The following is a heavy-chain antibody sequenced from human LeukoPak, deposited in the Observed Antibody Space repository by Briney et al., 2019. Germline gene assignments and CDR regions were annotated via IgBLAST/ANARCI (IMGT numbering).Heavy chain of an antibody. J-gene: IGHJ4*02. V-gene: IGHV3-23*01. Sequence: PGGSLRLSCAASGFTFSSYGMSWVRQAPGKGLEWVSSISGSGGSTYYPDSVNGRFTIARDNSKNTLYLQMNSMRAEDTAVYYCAKMGPYDASYWGQGTLVTVSS. CDR1: GFTFSSYG. D-gene: IGHD3-22*01. CDR3: AKMGPYDASY. CDR2: ISGSGGST.